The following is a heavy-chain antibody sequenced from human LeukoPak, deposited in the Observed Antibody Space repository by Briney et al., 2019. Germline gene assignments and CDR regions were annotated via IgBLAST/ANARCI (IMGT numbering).Heavy chain of an antibody. CDR1: GFTFSSTW. D-gene: IGHD3-10*01. CDR2: ITSDGSST. CDR3: ARDRYYIIDY. J-gene: IGHJ4*02. Sequence: GGSLRLSCAASGFTFSSTWMNWVRQGPGKGLEWVSRITSDGSSTIYADSVKGRFTISRDNAKSTVYLQMNSLRAEDTAVYFCARDRYYIIDYWGQGAPVTVSS. V-gene: IGHV3-74*01.